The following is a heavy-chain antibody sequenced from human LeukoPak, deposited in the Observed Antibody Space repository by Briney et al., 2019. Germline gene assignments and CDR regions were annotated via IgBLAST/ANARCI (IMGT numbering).Heavy chain of an antibody. CDR3: AKGYGSGSSRFYFDY. J-gene: IGHJ4*02. CDR1: GFTFTSYA. CDR2: ISGSGGST. D-gene: IGHD3-10*01. Sequence: GGSLRLSCAASGFTFTSYAMSWVRQAPGKGLEWVSTISGSGGSTYYADSVKGRFTISRDNSKNTLYLQMNSLRAEDTAVYYCAKGYGSGSSRFYFDYWGQGTLVTVSS. V-gene: IGHV3-23*01.